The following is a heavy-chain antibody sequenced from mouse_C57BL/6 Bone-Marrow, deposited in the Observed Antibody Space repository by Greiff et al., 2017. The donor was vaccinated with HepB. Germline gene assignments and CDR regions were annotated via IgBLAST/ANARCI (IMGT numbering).Heavy chain of an antibody. CDR1: GFTFTDYY. Sequence: EVKLVESGGGLVQPGGSLSLSCAASGFTFTDYYMSWVRQPPGKALEWLGFIRNKANGYTTEYSVSVKGRFTISRDNSQSILYLQMNALRPEDSATYYCPRYSLITTVVAFRYFDVWGTGTTVTVSS. CDR3: PRYSLITTVVAFRYFDV. CDR2: IRNKANGYTT. D-gene: IGHD1-1*01. V-gene: IGHV7-3*01. J-gene: IGHJ1*03.